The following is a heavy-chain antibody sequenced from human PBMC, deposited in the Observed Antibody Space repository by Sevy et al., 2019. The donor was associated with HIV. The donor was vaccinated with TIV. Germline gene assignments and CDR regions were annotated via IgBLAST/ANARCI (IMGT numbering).Heavy chain of an antibody. Sequence: ASVKVSCKASGYTFSSYDINWVRQATGQGLEWMGWMNHNSGNTGYAQKFQGRVTMTRNTSISTAYMELNSLRSEDTAVYYCAKILAFCSSTSCYPGYYYYGMDVWGQGTTVTVSS. CDR3: AKILAFCSSTSCYPGYYYYGMDV. CDR2: MNHNSGNT. D-gene: IGHD2-2*01. J-gene: IGHJ6*02. CDR1: GYTFSSYD. V-gene: IGHV1-8*01.